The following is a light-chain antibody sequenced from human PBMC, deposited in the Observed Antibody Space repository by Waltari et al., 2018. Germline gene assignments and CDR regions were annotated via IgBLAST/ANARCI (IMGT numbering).Light chain of an antibody. V-gene: IGKV1-5*03. Sequence: DIQMTQSPSTLSASVGDRVTITCRASQRISSWLAWYQQKPGKAPKLLIYKASSLESGVPSRFSGSGSGTEFILTISSLQPDDFATYYCQQYNSYSFTFGPGTKVDIK. CDR2: KAS. CDR1: QRISSW. J-gene: IGKJ3*01. CDR3: QQYNSYSFT.